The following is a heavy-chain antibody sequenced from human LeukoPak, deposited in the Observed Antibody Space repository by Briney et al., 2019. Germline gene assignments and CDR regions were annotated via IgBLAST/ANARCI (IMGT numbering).Heavy chain of an antibody. CDR2: INHSGST. J-gene: IGHJ6*02. CDR1: GGSFSGYY. CDR3: ARGHSIATRPSSPGDYYYYGMDV. V-gene: IGHV4-34*01. D-gene: IGHD6-6*01. Sequence: SETLSLTCAVYGGSFSGYYWSWIRQPPGKGLEWIGEINHSGSTNYNPSLKSRVTISVDTSKNQLSLKLSSVTAADTAVYYCARGHSIATRPSSPGDYYYYGMDVWGQGTTVTVSS.